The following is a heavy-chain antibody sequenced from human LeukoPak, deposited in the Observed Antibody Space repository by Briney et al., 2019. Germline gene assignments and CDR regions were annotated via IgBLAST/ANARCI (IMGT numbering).Heavy chain of an antibody. V-gene: IGHV1-3*01. D-gene: IGHD1-26*01. Sequence: ASVKVSCKASGFTFTSHDYNWVRQATGQRLEWMGWINAGNGNTKYSQKFQGRVTITRDTSASTAYMELSSLRSEDTAVYYCAKTLSGSFQHWGQGTLVTVSS. CDR3: AKTLSGSFQH. CDR2: INAGNGNT. CDR1: GFTFTSHD. J-gene: IGHJ1*01.